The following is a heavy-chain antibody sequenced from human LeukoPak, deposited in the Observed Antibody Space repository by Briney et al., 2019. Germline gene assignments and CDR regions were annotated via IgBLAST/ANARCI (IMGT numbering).Heavy chain of an antibody. J-gene: IGHJ4*02. V-gene: IGHV4-59*08. CDR1: GGSISSYY. CDR3: ATHYYGSGSYRY. Sequence: NASETLSLTCTVSGGSISSYYWSWIRQPPGKGLEWIGYIYYSGSTNYNPSLKSRVTISVDTSKNQFSLKLSSVTAADTAVYYCATHYYGSGSYRYWGQGTLVTVSS. D-gene: IGHD3-10*01. CDR2: IYYSGST.